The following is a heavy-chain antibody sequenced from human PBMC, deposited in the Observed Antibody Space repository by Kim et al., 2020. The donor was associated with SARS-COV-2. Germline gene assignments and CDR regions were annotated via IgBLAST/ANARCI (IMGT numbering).Heavy chain of an antibody. CDR1: NGSITSSSYY. D-gene: IGHD1-1*01. CDR3: ARLEGCFDP. CDR2: IYNGGNT. Sequence: SETLSLTCSVSNGSITSSSYYWGWIRQSPGKGLEWIGTIYNGGNTYSNLSLTSRVTISVDASKNQISLKLSSVTAADTAMYYCARLEGCFDPWGQGTLVTVSS. V-gene: IGHV4-39*01. J-gene: IGHJ5*02.